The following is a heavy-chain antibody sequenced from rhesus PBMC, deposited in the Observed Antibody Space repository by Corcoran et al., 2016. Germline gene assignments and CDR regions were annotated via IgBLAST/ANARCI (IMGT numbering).Heavy chain of an antibody. Sequence: QVQLQESGPGLVKPSETLSLTCAVSGGSISSSNWWRWIRQPPGKGLEWIGYIRGSSGSTYYNPSLKSRVTISKDTSKNQFSLKLSSVTAADTAVYYCARDRDIWTNWGQGVLVTVSS. D-gene: IGHD3-3*01. V-gene: IGHV4S19*01. CDR1: GGSISSSNW. CDR2: IRGSSGST. J-gene: IGHJ4*01. CDR3: ARDRDIWTN.